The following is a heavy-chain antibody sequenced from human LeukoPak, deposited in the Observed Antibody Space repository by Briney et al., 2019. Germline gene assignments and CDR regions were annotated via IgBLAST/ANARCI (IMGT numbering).Heavy chain of an antibody. CDR1: GFTFGSYW. J-gene: IGHJ4*02. Sequence: GSLRLSCAASGFTFGSYWMRWVRQAPGKGLVWVSRITNDGSSTSHADSVKGRFTISRDNAKNTLYLQMNSLRAEDTAVYYCAREGDYGDYFDYWGQGTLVTVSS. CDR2: ITNDGSST. CDR3: AREGDYGDYFDY. V-gene: IGHV3-74*01. D-gene: IGHD4-17*01.